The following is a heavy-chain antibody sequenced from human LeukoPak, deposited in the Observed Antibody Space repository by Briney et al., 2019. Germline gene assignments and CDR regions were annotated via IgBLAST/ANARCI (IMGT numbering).Heavy chain of an antibody. Sequence: GGSLRLSCAASGFTFNSYGMSWVRQAPGKGLEWVSGISGSGGSTYYADSVKGRFTISRDNSKNTLYVQMNSLRAEDTAVYYCARDNDDSSAIDYWGQGTLVTVSS. J-gene: IGHJ4*02. V-gene: IGHV3-23*01. CDR1: GFTFNSYG. CDR2: ISGSGGST. D-gene: IGHD3-22*01. CDR3: ARDNDDSSAIDY.